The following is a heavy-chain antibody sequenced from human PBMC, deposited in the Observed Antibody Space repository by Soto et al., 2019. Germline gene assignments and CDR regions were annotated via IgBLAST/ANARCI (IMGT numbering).Heavy chain of an antibody. Sequence: SVKVSCKASGGTFSSYAISWVRRAPGQGLEWMGGIIPIFGTANYAQKFQGRVTITADESTSTAYMELSSLRSEDTAVYYCARCTMVRGVNYYGMDVWGQGTTVTVSS. CDR2: IIPIFGTA. CDR1: GGTFSSYA. CDR3: ARCTMVRGVNYYGMDV. J-gene: IGHJ6*02. D-gene: IGHD3-10*01. V-gene: IGHV1-69*13.